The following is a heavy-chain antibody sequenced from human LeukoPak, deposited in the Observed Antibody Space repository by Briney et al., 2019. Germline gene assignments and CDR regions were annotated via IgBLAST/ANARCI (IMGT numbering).Heavy chain of an antibody. Sequence: PGGSLRLSCAASGFTFNNHWMHWVRQAPGKGLVWVSRINRDGSSTNYADSVKGRFSISRDNAKNTVYLEMNSLRAEDTAVYNCTRSLLGGADHWGQGTLVTVSS. CDR3: TRSLLGGADH. V-gene: IGHV3-74*01. CDR1: GFTFNNHW. J-gene: IGHJ4*02. CDR2: INRDGSST. D-gene: IGHD3-16*01.